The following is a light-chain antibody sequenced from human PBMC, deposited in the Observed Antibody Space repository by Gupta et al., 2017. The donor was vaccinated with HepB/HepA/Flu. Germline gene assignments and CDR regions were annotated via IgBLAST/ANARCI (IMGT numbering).Light chain of an antibody. J-gene: IGKJ4*01. Sequence: DIQMTQSPSSLSAAVGDRVTITCQASQDISNYFNCYQQKPGKAPKLLIYDASNLETGVPSRCSGSGSGTDFPFTISSLQPEDIATYYCQQYDNLPPFGGGTKVEIK. CDR2: DAS. V-gene: IGKV1-33*01. CDR3: QQYDNLPP. CDR1: QDISNY.